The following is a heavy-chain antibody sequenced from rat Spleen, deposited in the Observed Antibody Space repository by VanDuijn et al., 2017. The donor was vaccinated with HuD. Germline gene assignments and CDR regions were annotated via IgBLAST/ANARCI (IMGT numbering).Heavy chain of an antibody. J-gene: IGHJ2*01. CDR3: VRANRESYAHFDY. CDR2: IWTGGST. V-gene: IGHV2-30*01. CDR1: EFSLTGNN. D-gene: IGHD1-12*01. Sequence: QVQLKESGPGLVQPSQTLSLTCTVSEFSLTGNNIHWVRQPPGKGLEWMGVIWTGGSTAYNSSFQSRLSVSRDISKSQVFLRMNSLQTEDTATYYCVRANRESYAHFDYWGQGVMVTVSS.